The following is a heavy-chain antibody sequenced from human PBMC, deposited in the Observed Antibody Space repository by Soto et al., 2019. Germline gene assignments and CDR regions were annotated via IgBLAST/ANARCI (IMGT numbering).Heavy chain of an antibody. D-gene: IGHD3-22*01. CDR1: GFTFSNYA. CDR3: ARGLVVVISRDWFDP. CDR2: ISDDGNNK. Sequence: GGSLRLSCVASGFTFSNYAMHWVRQAPGKGLGWVSVISDDGNNKYYADSVKGRFTISRDKSKNTLYLQMNSLRAEDTAVYYCARGLVVVISRDWFDPWGQGTMVTVYS. J-gene: IGHJ5*01. V-gene: IGHV3-30-3*01.